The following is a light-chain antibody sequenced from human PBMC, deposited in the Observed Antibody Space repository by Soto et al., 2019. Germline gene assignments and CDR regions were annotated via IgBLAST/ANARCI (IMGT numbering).Light chain of an antibody. Sequence: DIQMTQSPSSLSASVEDRVIITCRASQSISNYLAWYQQKPGKAPRLLIYGASKLQSGVASRFSGSGSGTEFALTISSLQPEDFATYYCQQVKSYPLLTFGGGTKVDIK. J-gene: IGKJ4*01. CDR3: QQVKSYPLLT. CDR2: GAS. V-gene: IGKV1-9*01. CDR1: QSISNY.